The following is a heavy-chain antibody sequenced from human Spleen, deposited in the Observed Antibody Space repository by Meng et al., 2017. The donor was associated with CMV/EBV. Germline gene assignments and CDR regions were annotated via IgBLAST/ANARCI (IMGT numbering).Heavy chain of an antibody. V-gene: IGHV1-18*01. CDR1: GYNFVTFG. CDR2: IKPDKGDT. D-gene: IGHD2-15*01. J-gene: IGHJ4*02. CDR3: ARDRSNSDV. Sequence: SCKACGYNFVTFGMGRVRQGPEEGLEWMGWIKPDKGDTDYAQKFHDRITLTTDKSTNTVYMELRSLRSDDTAVYYCARDRSNSDVWGQGTLVTVSS.